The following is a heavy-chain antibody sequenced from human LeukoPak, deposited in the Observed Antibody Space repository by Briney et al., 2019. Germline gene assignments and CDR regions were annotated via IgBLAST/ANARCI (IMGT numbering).Heavy chain of an antibody. J-gene: IGHJ6*03. D-gene: IGHD3-10*01. CDR3: ARGPTMVRGVITPPALGYYYYMDV. Sequence: SETLSLTCTVSGGSISSYYWSWIRQPAGKGLEWIGRIYTSGSTNYNPSLKSRVTMSVDTSKNQFSLKLSSVTAADTAVYYCARGPTMVRGVITPPALGYYYYMDVWGKGTTVTVSS. CDR1: GGSISSYY. V-gene: IGHV4-4*07. CDR2: IYTSGST.